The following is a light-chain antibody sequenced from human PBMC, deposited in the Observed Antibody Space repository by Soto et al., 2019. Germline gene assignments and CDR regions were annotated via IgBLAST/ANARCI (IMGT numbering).Light chain of an antibody. CDR3: QQYNSYPLT. V-gene: IGKV1-5*03. J-gene: IGKJ4*02. CDR1: QSISSW. CDR2: KAT. Sequence: DIPMTQSPSTLSASVGARVTITCRASQSISSWLAWYQQKPGKAPKLLIYKATSLASGVPLTFSGSGSGTEFTLTISSPQPDDVAPDYGQQYNSYPLTFGGGTKVEIK.